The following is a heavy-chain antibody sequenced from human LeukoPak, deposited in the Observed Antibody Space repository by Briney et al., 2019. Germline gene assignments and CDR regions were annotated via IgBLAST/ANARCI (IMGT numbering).Heavy chain of an antibody. D-gene: IGHD3-3*01. CDR2: INPSGGST. J-gene: IGHJ4*02. CDR1: GYTFTSYY. V-gene: IGHV1-46*01. Sequence: GASVKVSCKASGYTFTSYYMHWVRQAPGQGLEWMGIINPSGGSTSYAQKFQGRVTMTRDTSTSTAYMELSSLRSEDTAVYYCARDPRSYYDFWSGYYGFDYWGQGTLVTVSS. CDR3: ARDPRSYYDFWSGYYGFDY.